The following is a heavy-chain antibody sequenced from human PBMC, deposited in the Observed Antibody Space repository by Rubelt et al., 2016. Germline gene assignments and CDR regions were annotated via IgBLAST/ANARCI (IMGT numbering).Heavy chain of an antibody. D-gene: IGHD6-6*01. V-gene: IGHV3-48*04. CDR1: GFSFRTYS. Sequence: EVQLVESGGGLVQPGGSLRLSCGASGFSFRTYSMNWVRQAPGKGLEWVSYISSGSSAKYYAGSVKGRFTISRENAKNSLYLQMNSLRAEDTAVYYCARVESSIASRSDFWGRGTLVTVSS. CDR2: ISSGSSAK. J-gene: IGHJ4*02. CDR3: ARVESSIASRSDF.